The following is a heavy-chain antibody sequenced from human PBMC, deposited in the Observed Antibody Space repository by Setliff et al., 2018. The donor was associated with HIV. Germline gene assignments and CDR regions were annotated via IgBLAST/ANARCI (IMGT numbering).Heavy chain of an antibody. J-gene: IGHJ6*02. Sequence: ASVKVSCKASGYTFSTNAIHWVRQAPGQRLEWMGYINAGDDNTRYSQEFQGRVTITRDTSANTAYMELSSLRSEDTAVYYCAREIGDYYDSSGYYPPTDYYYGMDVWGQGTTVTVSS. V-gene: IGHV1-3*01. CDR1: GYTFSTNA. CDR3: AREIGDYYDSSGYYPPTDYYYGMDV. D-gene: IGHD3-22*01. CDR2: INAGDDNT.